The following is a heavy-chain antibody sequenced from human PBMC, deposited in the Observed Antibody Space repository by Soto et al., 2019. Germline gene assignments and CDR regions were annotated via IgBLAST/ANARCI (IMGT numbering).Heavy chain of an antibody. J-gene: IGHJ6*03. V-gene: IGHV3-48*01. D-gene: IGHD3-3*01. CDR1: GFTFSSYS. CDR3: ASQVLRFLEWSENYYYYYMDV. CDR2: ISSSSSTI. Sequence: GGSLRLSCAASGFTFSSYSMNWVRQAPGKGLEWVSYISSSSSTIYYADSVKGRFTISRDNAKNSLYLQMNSLRAEDTAVYYCASQVLRFLEWSENYYYYYMDVWGKGTTVTVSS.